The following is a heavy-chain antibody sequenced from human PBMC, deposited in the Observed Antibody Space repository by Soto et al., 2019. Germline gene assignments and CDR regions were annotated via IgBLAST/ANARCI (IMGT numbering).Heavy chain of an antibody. J-gene: IGHJ6*02. CDR2: INPSGGST. Sequence: QVQLVQSGAEVKKPGASVKVSCKASGYTFTSYYMHWVRQAPGQGLEWMGIINPSGGSTSYAQKFQGRVTMTRDTSTSTVYIELSSLRSEDTAVYYCARDVIAARPVASPSYGMDVWGQGTTVTVSS. D-gene: IGHD6-6*01. CDR1: GYTFTSYY. V-gene: IGHV1-46*01. CDR3: ARDVIAARPVASPSYGMDV.